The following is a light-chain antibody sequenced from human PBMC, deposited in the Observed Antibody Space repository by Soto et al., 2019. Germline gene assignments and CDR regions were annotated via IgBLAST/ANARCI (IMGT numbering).Light chain of an antibody. J-gene: IGLJ3*02. V-gene: IGLV6-57*03. CDR3: QSYDNDNWV. Sequence: FMLTQPHSVSESPGKTVTISCTRTSGSIASSYVQWYQQRPGSAPTTVISEDNQRPSGVPARFSGSIDRSSNSASLTISGLQTDDEADYYCQSYDNDNWVFGGGTKLTVL. CDR1: SGSIASSY. CDR2: EDN.